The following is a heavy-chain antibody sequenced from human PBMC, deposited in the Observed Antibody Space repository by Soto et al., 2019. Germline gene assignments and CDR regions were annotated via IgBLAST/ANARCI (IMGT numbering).Heavy chain of an antibody. J-gene: IGHJ4*02. V-gene: IGHV3-9*01. CDR1: GFTFNDYA. CDR3: AKDLHGMLRISGPSEY. CDR2: ISWNSGNI. Sequence: SLSLSCAASGFTFNDYAMHWVRQVPGKGPEWVSGISWNSGNIGYLDSVKGRFTISRDNAKNSLYLQMNSLRPEDTDVYYCAKDLHGMLRISGPSEYWGQGT. D-gene: IGHD3-16*01.